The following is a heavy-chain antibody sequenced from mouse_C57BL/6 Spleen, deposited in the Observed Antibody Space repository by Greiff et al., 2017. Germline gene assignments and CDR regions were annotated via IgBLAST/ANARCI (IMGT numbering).Heavy chain of an antibody. CDR3: TRGRSSSNSWDDYAMDY. CDR1: GFTFSSYA. CDR2: ISSGGDYI. J-gene: IGHJ4*01. V-gene: IGHV5-9-1*02. D-gene: IGHD2-5*01. Sequence: EVKLVESGEGLVKPGGSLKLSCAASGFTFSSYAMSWVRQTPEKRLEWVAYISSGGDYIYYADTVKGRFTISRDNARNTLYLQMSSLKSEDTAMYYCTRGRSSSNSWDDYAMDYWGQGTSVTVSS.